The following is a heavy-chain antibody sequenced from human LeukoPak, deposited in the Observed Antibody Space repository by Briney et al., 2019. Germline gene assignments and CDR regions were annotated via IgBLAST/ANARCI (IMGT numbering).Heavy chain of an antibody. D-gene: IGHD5-18*01. CDR3: ARWIQTRGGYY. J-gene: IGHJ4*02. CDR1: GITFSSYE. Sequence: GGSLRLSCAASGITFSSYEMNWVRQAPGKGLEWVSYISSSGSTIYYADSVKGRFTISRDNAKNSLYLQMNSLRAEDTAVYYCARWIQTRGGYYWGQGTLVTVSS. V-gene: IGHV3-48*03. CDR2: ISSSGSTI.